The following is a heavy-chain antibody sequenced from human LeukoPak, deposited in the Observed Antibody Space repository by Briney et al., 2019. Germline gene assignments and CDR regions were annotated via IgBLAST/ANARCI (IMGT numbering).Heavy chain of an antibody. CDR1: GFTFSSYA. V-gene: IGHV3-23*01. CDR3: AKVADSSGWYGSDLDY. CDR2: ISGSGGST. J-gene: IGHJ4*02. D-gene: IGHD6-19*01. Sequence: GGSLRLSCAASGFTFSSYAMSWVRQAPGKGLEWVSAISGSGGSTYYADSVKGRFTISRDNSKNTLYLQMNSLRAEDTAVYHCAKVADSSGWYGSDLDYWGQGTLVTVSS.